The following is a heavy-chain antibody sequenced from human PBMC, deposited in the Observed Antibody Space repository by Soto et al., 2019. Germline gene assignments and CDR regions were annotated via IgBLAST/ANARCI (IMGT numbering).Heavy chain of an antibody. CDR3: ARVVMVRGVKSLYFDY. V-gene: IGHV1-18*01. Sequence: ASVKVSCKASGYTFTSYAISWVRQAPGQGLEWMGWISAYNGNTNYAQKLQGRVTMTTDTSTSTAYMELRSLRSDDTAVYYCARVVMVRGVKSLYFDYWGQGTLVTVSS. D-gene: IGHD3-10*01. CDR1: GYTFTSYA. J-gene: IGHJ4*02. CDR2: ISAYNGNT.